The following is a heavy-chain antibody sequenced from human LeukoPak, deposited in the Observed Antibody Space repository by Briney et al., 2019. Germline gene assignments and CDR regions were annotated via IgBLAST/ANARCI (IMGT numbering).Heavy chain of an antibody. V-gene: IGHV1-2*02. CDR2: INPNSGGT. Sequence: ASVRVSCKASGYTFTGYYMHWVRQAPGQGLEWMGWINPNSGGTNYAQKFQGRVTMTRDTSISTAYMELSRLRSDDTAVYYCASPSAPIYDFVWVSYRETFDYWGQGTLVTVSS. J-gene: IGHJ4*02. CDR3: ASPSAPIYDFVWVSYRETFDY. CDR1: GYTFTGYY. D-gene: IGHD3-16*02.